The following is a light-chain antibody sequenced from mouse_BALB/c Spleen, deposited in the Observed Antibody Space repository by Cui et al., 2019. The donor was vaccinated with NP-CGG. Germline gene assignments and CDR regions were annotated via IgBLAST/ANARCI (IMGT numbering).Light chain of an antibody. CDR3: VLWYSNHWV. CDR1: TGAVTTSNY. V-gene: IGLV1*01. J-gene: IGLJ1*01. Sequence: VFTRKSAPTTSPGETVTLTCRSSTGAVTTSNYANWVQEKPDHLFTGLIGGTKNRAPGVPARFSGSLIGDKAALTITGAQTEDEAIYFCVLWYSNHWVFGGGTKLTVL. CDR2: GTK.